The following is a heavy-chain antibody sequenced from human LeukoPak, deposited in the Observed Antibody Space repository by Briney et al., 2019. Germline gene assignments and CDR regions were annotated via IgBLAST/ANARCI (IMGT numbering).Heavy chain of an antibody. Sequence: PGGSLRLSCAASGFTFNNYAMNWVRQAPGKGLEWVSYISSSSSTIYYADSVKGRFTISRDNAKNSLYLQMNSLRAEDTAVYYCARVRSGWYRIFDYWGQGTLVTVSS. J-gene: IGHJ4*02. CDR2: ISSSSSTI. CDR1: GFTFNNYA. D-gene: IGHD6-19*01. CDR3: ARVRSGWYRIFDY. V-gene: IGHV3-48*04.